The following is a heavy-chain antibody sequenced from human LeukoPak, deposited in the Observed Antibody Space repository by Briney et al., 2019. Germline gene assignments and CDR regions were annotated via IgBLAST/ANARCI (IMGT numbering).Heavy chain of an antibody. CDR3: ARDLGAARPNFFDY. CDR2: IWYDGSNK. V-gene: IGHV3-33*01. D-gene: IGHD6-6*01. J-gene: IGHJ4*02. CDR1: GFTFSSYG. Sequence: GSLRLSCAASGFTFSSYGMHWVRQAPGKGLEWVAVIWYDGSNKYYADSVKGRFTISRDNSKNTLYLQMNSLRAEDTAVYYCARDLGAARPNFFDYWGQGTLVTVSS.